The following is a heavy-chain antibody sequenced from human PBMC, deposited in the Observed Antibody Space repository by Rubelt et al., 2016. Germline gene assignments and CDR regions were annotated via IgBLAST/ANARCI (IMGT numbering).Heavy chain of an antibody. J-gene: IGHJ4*02. V-gene: IGHV1-2*04. Sequence: QVQQVQSGAEVKKPGASVKVSCKASGYTFTGYYMHWVRQAPGQGLEWMGWINPNSGGTNYAQTFQGWVTMTRDTSISTAYIELSRLRSDDTAVYYCARDDSPYYYDSSGYYDYWGQGTLVTVSS. D-gene: IGHD3-22*01. CDR3: ARDDSPYYYDSSGYYDY. CDR1: GYTFTGYY. CDR2: INPNSGGT.